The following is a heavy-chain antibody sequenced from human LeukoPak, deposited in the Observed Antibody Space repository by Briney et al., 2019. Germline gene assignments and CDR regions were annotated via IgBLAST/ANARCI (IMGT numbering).Heavy chain of an antibody. CDR3: ARDSSTSIFSLNAFDI. V-gene: IGHV3-30*02. CDR2: IQNDASTE. Sequence: PGGSLRLSYAASRFIFSHYGMHWVRQAPGKGLEWVAVIQNDASTENFADSVKGRFTISRDNSKNTVLLQMNSLRAEDTAVYYCARDSSTSIFSLNAFDIWGQGTMVTVSS. J-gene: IGHJ3*02. CDR1: RFIFSHYG. D-gene: IGHD2-2*01.